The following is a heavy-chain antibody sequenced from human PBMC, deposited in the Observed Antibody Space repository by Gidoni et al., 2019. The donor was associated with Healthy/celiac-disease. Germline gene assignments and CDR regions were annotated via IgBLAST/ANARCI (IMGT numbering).Heavy chain of an antibody. CDR2: IYPGDSDT. Sequence: EVQLVQSGAEVKKPGESLKISCKGSGYSFTSYWSGWVRQIPGKGLEWMGIIYPGDSDTRYSPSFQGQVTISADKSISTAYLQWSSLKASDTAMYYCARGYDFWSGYYTAGYWGQGTLVTVSS. D-gene: IGHD3-3*01. J-gene: IGHJ4*02. CDR3: ARGYDFWSGYYTAGY. CDR1: GYSFTSYW. V-gene: IGHV5-51*01.